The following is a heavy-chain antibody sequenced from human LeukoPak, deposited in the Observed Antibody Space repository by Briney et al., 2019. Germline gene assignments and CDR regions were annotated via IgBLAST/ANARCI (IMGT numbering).Heavy chain of an antibody. J-gene: IGHJ4*02. V-gene: IGHV1-69*04. D-gene: IGHD3-10*01. Sequence: GASVKVSCKASGGTFSSYAISWVRQAPGQGLEWMGRIIPILGIANYAQKFQGRVTITADKSTSTAYMELSSLRSEDTAVYYCARPLLGSYYGSGSPFDYWGQGTLVTVSS. CDR1: GGTFSSYA. CDR2: IIPILGIA. CDR3: ARPLLGSYYGSGSPFDY.